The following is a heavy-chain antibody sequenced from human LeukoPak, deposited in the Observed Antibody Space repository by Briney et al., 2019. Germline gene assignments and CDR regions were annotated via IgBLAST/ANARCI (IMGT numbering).Heavy chain of an antibody. CDR1: GYTFTSYG. J-gene: IGHJ4*02. CDR3: ARDPTGGYDFDY. Sequence: GASVKVSCKASGYTFTSYGIGWVRQAPGQGREWMGWIDAKNGDTNYARKVQGRITMTTDTSTSTAYMELRSLRSDDTAMYYCARDPTGGYDFDYWGQGTLVTVSS. CDR2: IDAKNGDT. D-gene: IGHD5-12*01. V-gene: IGHV1-18*01.